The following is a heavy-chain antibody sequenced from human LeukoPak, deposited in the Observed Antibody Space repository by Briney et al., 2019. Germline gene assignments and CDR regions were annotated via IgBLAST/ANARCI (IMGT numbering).Heavy chain of an antibody. CDR1: GGTFSSYA. CDR2: IIPIFGTA. J-gene: IGHJ6*03. V-gene: IGHV1-69*05. CDR3: ARARERTGTTFHYYMDV. Sequence: SVKVSCKASGGTFSSYAISWVRQAPGQGLEWMGGIIPIFGTANYAQKFQGRVTITTDESTSTAYMELSSLRSEDTAVYYCARARERTGTTFHYYMDVWGKGTTVTVSS. D-gene: IGHD1-7*01.